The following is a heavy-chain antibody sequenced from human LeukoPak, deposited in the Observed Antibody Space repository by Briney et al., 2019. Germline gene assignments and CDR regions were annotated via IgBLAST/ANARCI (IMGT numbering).Heavy chain of an antibody. D-gene: IGHD5-18*01. V-gene: IGHV4-34*01. CDR3: ARGRGYGQLSDYYFDY. J-gene: IGHJ4*02. CDR2: INHSGST. CDR1: GGSFSGYY. Sequence: PSETLSLTCAVYGGSFSGYYWSWIRQPPGKGLEWIGEINHSGSTNYNPSLKSRVTISVDTSKNQFSLKLSSVTAADTAVYYCARGRGYGQLSDYYFDYWGQGTLVTVSS.